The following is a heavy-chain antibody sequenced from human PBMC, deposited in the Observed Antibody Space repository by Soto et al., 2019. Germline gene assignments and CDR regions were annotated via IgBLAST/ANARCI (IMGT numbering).Heavy chain of an antibody. CDR1: GFSLTTSGVG. V-gene: IGHV2-5*02. J-gene: IGHJ4*02. D-gene: IGHD3-10*01. CDR3: SHHHYYGLGSYYFDY. CDR2: IYWDDDK. Sequence: QITLKESGPTLVRPTQTLTLTCTFSGFSLTTSGVGVGWIRQPPGKALEWLAVIYWDDDKRYSSSLKSRLTITKDTSKNQVVVTMTNMDPVDTATYYCSHHHYYGLGSYYFDYWGQGTLVTVSS.